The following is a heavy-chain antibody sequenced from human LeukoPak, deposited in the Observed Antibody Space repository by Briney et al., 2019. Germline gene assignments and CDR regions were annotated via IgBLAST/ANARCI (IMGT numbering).Heavy chain of an antibody. CDR3: AKDILRESYALDY. D-gene: IGHD2-2*01. CDR1: GFTFDDYA. J-gene: IGHJ4*02. V-gene: IGHV3-9*01. Sequence: PGRSLRLSCAASGFTFDDYAMHWVRQAPGKGLEGVSGISWHSGSIGYADSVKGRFTISRDNAKNSLYLQMNSLRAEDTALYYCAKDILRESYALDYWGQGTLVTVSS. CDR2: ISWHSGSI.